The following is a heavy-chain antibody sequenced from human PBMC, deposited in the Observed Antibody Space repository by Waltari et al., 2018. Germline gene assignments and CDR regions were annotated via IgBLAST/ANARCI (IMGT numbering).Heavy chain of an antibody. CDR3: ARGGGFSGHDSHYFDF. V-gene: IGHV4-34*01. J-gene: IGHJ4*02. Sequence: QVQLQQWGAGLLRPSETLSLSCGVQGDTISGYYWGWIRQAPRKGLQWIGQVHHSGTTNYNPSLKNRLNISGDRSKNQIYLRLTSVTAADTGVYYCARGGGFSGHDSHYFDFWGQGDLVTVSS. CDR2: VHHSGTT. D-gene: IGHD5-12*01. CDR1: GDTISGYY.